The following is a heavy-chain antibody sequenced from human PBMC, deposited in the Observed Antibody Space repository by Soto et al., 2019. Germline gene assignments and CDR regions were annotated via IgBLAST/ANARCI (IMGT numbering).Heavy chain of an antibody. CDR3: ARGLTATYYYYGMDV. D-gene: IGHD1-20*01. CDR2: ISANGGTM. CDR1: AFIFSNYE. V-gene: IGHV3-48*03. Sequence: EMQLVESGGGLVQPGGSLRLSCAASAFIFSNYEMNWVRQAPGKGLEWVSYISANGGTMYYADSLKGRFTISRDNAQNSPYLQMNSLRAEDTALYYCARGLTATYYYYGMDVWGQGTPVTVSS. J-gene: IGHJ6*02.